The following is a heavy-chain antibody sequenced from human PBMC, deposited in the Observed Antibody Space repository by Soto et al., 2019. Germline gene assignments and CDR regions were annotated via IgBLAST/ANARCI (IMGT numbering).Heavy chain of an antibody. Sequence: PGGSLRLSCAASGFTFSDRYMDWVRQAPGKGLEWVGRSRNKANSYSTEYAASVKGRFTISRDESKNSLYLQMNSLKTEDTAVYYCARFSGSYTRGLDYWGQGTLVTVSS. J-gene: IGHJ4*02. D-gene: IGHD1-26*01. V-gene: IGHV3-72*01. CDR1: GFTFSDRY. CDR3: ARFSGSYTRGLDY. CDR2: SRNKANSYST.